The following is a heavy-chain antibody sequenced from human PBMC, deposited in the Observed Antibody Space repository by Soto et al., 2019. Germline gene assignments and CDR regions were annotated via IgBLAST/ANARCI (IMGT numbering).Heavy chain of an antibody. CDR3: ARGVGGDNSGYGGSVEY. V-gene: IGHV4-59*01. D-gene: IGHD5-12*01. CDR1: GGCISSYY. J-gene: IGHJ4*02. Sequence: SETLSLTRTVSGGCISSYYWGWIRQPPGNGLEWIGYVYYSGSTNYNPSLKSRVTISVDTAKNQFSLKPSSVTAADTAVYYCARGVGGDNSGYGGSVEYWGQGTMVTVSS. CDR2: VYYSGST.